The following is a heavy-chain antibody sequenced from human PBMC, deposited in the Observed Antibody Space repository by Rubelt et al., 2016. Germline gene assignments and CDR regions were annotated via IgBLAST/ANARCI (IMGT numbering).Heavy chain of an antibody. Sequence: QLQLQESGPGLVKPSETLSLTCSVSGGSITSSSYYWGWIRQPPGKGLEWIGYISNSGSTSYNPSLKSRVTISLDTSKNQFSLNLSSMTAADTAVYYCARRPTRDNNGYAAYFDRWGQGTLVTVSS. J-gene: IGHJ4*02. D-gene: IGHD5-12*01. CDR1: GGSITSSSYY. CDR2: ISNSGST. V-gene: IGHV4-61*05. CDR3: ARRPTRDNNGYAAYFDR.